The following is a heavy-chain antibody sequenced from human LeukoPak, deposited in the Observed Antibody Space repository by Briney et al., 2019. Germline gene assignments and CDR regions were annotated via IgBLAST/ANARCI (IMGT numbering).Heavy chain of an antibody. V-gene: IGHV1-69*06. Sequence: ASVKASCKASGYTFTGYYMHWVRQAPGQGLEWMGGIIPMFGTANYAQKFQGRVTISADKSTSTAYMELSSLSSEDTAVYYCASGRTDIVLVPATLRNYFFDYWGQGTLVTVSS. CDR1: GYTFTGYY. D-gene: IGHD2-2*01. J-gene: IGHJ4*02. CDR2: IIPMFGTA. CDR3: ASGRTDIVLVPATLRNYFFDY.